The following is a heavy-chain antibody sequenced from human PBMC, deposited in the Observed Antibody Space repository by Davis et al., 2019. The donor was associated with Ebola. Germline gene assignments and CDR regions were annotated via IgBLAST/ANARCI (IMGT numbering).Heavy chain of an antibody. CDR2: IGTGHDT. J-gene: IGHJ4*02. Sequence: GESLKISCAASGFSFSTYSMNWVRQAPGKGLEWVSIIGTGHDTYYADSVKGRFTISRDNAKNSLYLQMNSLRAEDTAVYYCARDGESVATITGLGHFDYWGQGTLVTVSS. D-gene: IGHD5-12*01. CDR3: ARDGESVATITGLGHFDY. V-gene: IGHV3-21*04. CDR1: GFSFSTYS.